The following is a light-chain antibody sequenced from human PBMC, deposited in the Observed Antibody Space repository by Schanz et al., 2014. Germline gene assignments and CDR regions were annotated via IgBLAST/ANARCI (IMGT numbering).Light chain of an antibody. J-gene: IGKJ2*01. V-gene: IGKV1-5*01. CDR1: QSISYW. Sequence: DIQMTQSPSTLSAYVGDRVTITCRASQSISYWLAWYQQKPGKAPKLLIYAASTLQSGVPSRFSGSGSGTEFTLTITSLQPDDFATYYCQHETFGQGTKLEIK. CDR3: QHET. CDR2: AAS.